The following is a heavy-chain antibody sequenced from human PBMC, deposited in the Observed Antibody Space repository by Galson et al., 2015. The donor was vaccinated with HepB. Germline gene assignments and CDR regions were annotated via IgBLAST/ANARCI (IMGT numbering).Heavy chain of an antibody. Sequence: CAISGDSVSNNNAAWNWIRQSPSRGLEWLGRTYYRSMWYTDYAPSVKSRITVNPYTSTNQFSLEVTPVTPDDTAVYFCAREEAGTYCFDNWGQGTLVTVSS. CDR1: GDSVSNNNAA. CDR3: AREEAGTYCFDN. CDR2: TYYRSMWYT. J-gene: IGHJ4*02. D-gene: IGHD6-19*01. V-gene: IGHV6-1*01.